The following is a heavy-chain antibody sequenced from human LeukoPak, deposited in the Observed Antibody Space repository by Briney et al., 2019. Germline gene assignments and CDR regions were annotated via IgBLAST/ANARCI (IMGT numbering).Heavy chain of an antibody. D-gene: IGHD3-10*01. V-gene: IGHV4-59*08. CDR3: ARHSEGVNWFDP. J-gene: IGHJ5*02. CDR2: IYYSGIT. Sequence: SETLSLTCTVSGGSISSYYWSWIRQPPGKGLEWIGYIYYSGITNYNPSLKSRVTISVDTSKNQFSLKLTSVTAADTAVYYCARHSEGVNWFDPWGQGTLVTVSS. CDR1: GGSISSYY.